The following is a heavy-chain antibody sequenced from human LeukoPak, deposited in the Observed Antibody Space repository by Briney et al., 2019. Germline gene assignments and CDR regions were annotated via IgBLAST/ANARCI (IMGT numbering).Heavy chain of an antibody. D-gene: IGHD3-22*01. Sequence: GGSLRLSCAASGFTFSSFPIHWVRQAPGKGLEWVALISYDGSNKYYADSVKGRFTISRDNSKNTLYLQMNSLRAEDTAVYYCAKGGDDYDSSGYLYDWGQGTLVTVSS. CDR2: ISYDGSNK. CDR1: GFTFSSFP. CDR3: AKGGDDYDSSGYLYD. V-gene: IGHV3-30-3*01. J-gene: IGHJ4*02.